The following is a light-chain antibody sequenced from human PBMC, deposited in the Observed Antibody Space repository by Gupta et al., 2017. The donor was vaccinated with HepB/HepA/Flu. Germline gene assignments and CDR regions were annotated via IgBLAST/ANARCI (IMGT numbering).Light chain of an antibody. CDR1: QSVSSW. CDR3: QQGSR. Sequence: DIQMTQSPSTLSASVGDIVTITCRASQSVSSWLAWYQQKPGKAPKLLIYKATSLESGVPPRFSGSASGTEFTLTISSLQPDDFATYSCQQGSRFGQGTKVENK. J-gene: IGKJ2*04. CDR2: KAT. V-gene: IGKV1-5*03.